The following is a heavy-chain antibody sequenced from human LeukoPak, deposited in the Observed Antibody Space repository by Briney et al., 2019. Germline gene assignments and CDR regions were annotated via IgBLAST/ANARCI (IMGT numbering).Heavy chain of an antibody. CDR3: ARASSYRYYFDY. CDR2: IIPIFGTA. CDR1: GGTFSSYA. V-gene: IGHV1-69*05. D-gene: IGHD1-26*01. J-gene: IGHJ4*02. Sequence: ASVKVSCKASGGTFSSYAISWVRQAPGQGLEWMGGIIPIFGTANYAQKFQGRVTITTDESTSTAYMELSSLRSEDTAVYYCARASSYRYYFDYWGQGTLVTVSS.